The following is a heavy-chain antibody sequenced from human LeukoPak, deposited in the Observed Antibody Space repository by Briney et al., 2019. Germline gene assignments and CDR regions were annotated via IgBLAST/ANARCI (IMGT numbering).Heavy chain of an antibody. V-gene: IGHV3-30*18. D-gene: IGHD2-15*01. CDR3: AKDRARTVVAEFDY. CDR1: GFTFSSYD. CDR2: ISYDGSNK. J-gene: IGHJ4*02. Sequence: PGRSLRLSCAASGFTFSSYDMHWVRQAPGKGLEWVAVISYDGSNKYYADSVKGRFTISRDNSKNTLYLQMHSLKTEDTAVYYCAKDRARTVVAEFDYWGQGTLVTVSS.